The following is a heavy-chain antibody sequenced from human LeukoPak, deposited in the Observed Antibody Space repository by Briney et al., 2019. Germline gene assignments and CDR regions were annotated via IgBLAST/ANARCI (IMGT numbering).Heavy chain of an antibody. J-gene: IGHJ4*02. CDR3: ARLSSGWPFDY. D-gene: IGHD6-19*01. Sequence: SETLSLTCTVSGGSISSYYWSWIRQPPGKGLEWIGYIYSSGITNYNPSLKSRVTISVDTSKNQFSLKLSSVTAVDTAVYHCARLSSGWPFDYWGQGTLVTVSS. CDR2: IYSSGIT. CDR1: GGSISSYY. V-gene: IGHV4-59*08.